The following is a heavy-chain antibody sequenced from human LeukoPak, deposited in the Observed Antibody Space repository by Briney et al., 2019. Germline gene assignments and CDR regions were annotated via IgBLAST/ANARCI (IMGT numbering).Heavy chain of an antibody. CDR2: IYTSGST. J-gene: IGHJ3*02. D-gene: IGHD6-13*01. CDR3: ATPTSYSSSWYAFDI. V-gene: IGHV4-61*02. Sequence: PSQTLSLTCTVSGGSISSGSYYWSWIRQPAGKGLEWIGRIYTSGSTNYNPSLKSRVTISVDTSKNQFSLKLSSVTAADTAVYYCATPTSYSSSWYAFDIWGQGTKVTVSS. CDR1: GGSISSGSYY.